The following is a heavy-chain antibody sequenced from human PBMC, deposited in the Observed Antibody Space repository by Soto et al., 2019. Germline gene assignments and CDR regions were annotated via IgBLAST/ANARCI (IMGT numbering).Heavy chain of an antibody. CDR3: ARGSHTGHDWDY. CDR2: IYTGGGT. V-gene: IGHV3-53*01. Sequence: GGFLRLSCAASGFTVSSYYMSWVRQAPGKGLEWVSVIYTGGGTYYTDSVKGRFTISRDISRNTLNLQMDSLRAEDTAVYYCARGSHTGHDWDYWGQGTLVTVSS. CDR1: GFTVSSYY. J-gene: IGHJ4*02. D-gene: IGHD5-12*01.